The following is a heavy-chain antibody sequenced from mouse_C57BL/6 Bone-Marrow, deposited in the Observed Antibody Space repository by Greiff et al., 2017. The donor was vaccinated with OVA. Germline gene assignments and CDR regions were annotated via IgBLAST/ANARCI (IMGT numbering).Heavy chain of an antibody. CDR3: AREGVYYDLDY. J-gene: IGHJ2*01. V-gene: IGHV1-81*01. Sequence: QVQLKESGAELARPGASVKLSCKASGYTFTSYGISWVKQRTGQGLEWIGEIYPRSGNTYYNEKFKGKATLTADKSSSTAYMELRSLTSEDSAVYFCAREGVYYDLDYWGQGTTLTVSS. D-gene: IGHD2-4*01. CDR1: GYTFTSYG. CDR2: IYPRSGNT.